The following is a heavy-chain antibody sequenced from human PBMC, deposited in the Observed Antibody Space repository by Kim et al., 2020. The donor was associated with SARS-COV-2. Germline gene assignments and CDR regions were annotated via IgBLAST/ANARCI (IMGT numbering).Heavy chain of an antibody. V-gene: IGHV3-48*03. CDR1: GFTFSSYE. D-gene: IGHD3-16*01. CDR3: ARAYYDYVWGIYGGSNGFDP. CDR2: ISSSGSTI. J-gene: IGHJ5*02. Sequence: GGSLRLSCAASGFTFSSYEMNWVRQAPGKGLEWVAYISSSGSTIYYADSVKGRFTISRDNTKNSLYLQMNSLRAEDTAVDYCARAYYDYVWGIYGGSNGFDPWGQGTMVTVSS.